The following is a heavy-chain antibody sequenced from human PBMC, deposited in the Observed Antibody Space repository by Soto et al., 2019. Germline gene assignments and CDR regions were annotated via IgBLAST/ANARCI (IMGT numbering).Heavy chain of an antibody. Sequence: EVQLVESGGGLVQPGGSLRLSCAASGFTFSSYGMNWVRQAPGKGLEWVSYISSSSSTIYYADSVKGRFTISRDNAKNPLYLEMNSLRDEDTAVYYCARAYCGGDCPRWYFDLWGRGTLVTVSS. CDR2: ISSSSSTI. CDR3: ARAYCGGDCPRWYFDL. J-gene: IGHJ2*01. D-gene: IGHD2-21*02. CDR1: GFTFSSYG. V-gene: IGHV3-48*02.